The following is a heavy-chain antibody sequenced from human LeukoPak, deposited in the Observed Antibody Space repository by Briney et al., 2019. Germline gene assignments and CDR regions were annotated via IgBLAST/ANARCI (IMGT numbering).Heavy chain of an antibody. V-gene: IGHV3-23*01. Sequence: QTGGSLRLSCEASGFTFGSHAMSWVRQAPGKGLEWVSAISGSGGTTNYADSVKGRLTISRDNSQNTLYLQMNSLRAEDTAVYYCAKRTPYSSGSYYFDYWGQGTLVTVSS. D-gene: IGHD3-22*01. CDR1: GFTFGSHA. CDR2: ISGSGGTT. J-gene: IGHJ4*02. CDR3: AKRTPYSSGSYYFDY.